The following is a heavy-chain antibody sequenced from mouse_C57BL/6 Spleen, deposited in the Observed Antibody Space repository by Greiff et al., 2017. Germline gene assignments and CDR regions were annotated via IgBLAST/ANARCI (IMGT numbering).Heavy chain of an antibody. V-gene: IGHV1-4*01. CDR3: ARYYYGSSLYAMDY. Sequence: VQLQQSGAELARPGASVKMSCKASGYTFTSYTMHWVKQRPGQGLEWIGYINPSSGYTKYNQKFKDKATLTADKSSSTAYMQLSSLTSEDSAVYYCARYYYGSSLYAMDYWGQGTSVTGSS. D-gene: IGHD1-1*01. CDR2: INPSSGYT. J-gene: IGHJ4*01. CDR1: GYTFTSYT.